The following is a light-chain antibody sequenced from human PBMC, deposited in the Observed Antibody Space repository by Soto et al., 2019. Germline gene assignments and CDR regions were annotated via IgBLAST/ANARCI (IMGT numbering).Light chain of an antibody. Sequence: EIVLTQSPGTLSLSPGERATLSCRASQSVSSSYLAWYQQKPGQAPRLLIYGASSRATGIPDRFSGSGSGTDFTITIRSLETEDFAVYYCQQYGSSQWTFGQGTEVDIK. CDR3: QQYGSSQWT. J-gene: IGKJ1*01. V-gene: IGKV3-20*01. CDR2: GAS. CDR1: QSVSSSY.